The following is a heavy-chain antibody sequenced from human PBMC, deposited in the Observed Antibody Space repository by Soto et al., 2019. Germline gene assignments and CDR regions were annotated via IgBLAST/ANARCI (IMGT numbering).Heavy chain of an antibody. D-gene: IGHD5-12*01. Sequence: SLRLSCAAPGLTIGTYAMHWGRQAPGKGLEWVAVISYDGSQKYYADSVRGRFTISRDNSKNTLYLQMTSPRAEDTAVYYCATDRGGDDPYFYYGMDVWGQGTTVTVSS. CDR1: GLTIGTYA. CDR2: ISYDGSQK. V-gene: IGHV3-30-3*01. J-gene: IGHJ6*02. CDR3: ATDRGGDDPYFYYGMDV.